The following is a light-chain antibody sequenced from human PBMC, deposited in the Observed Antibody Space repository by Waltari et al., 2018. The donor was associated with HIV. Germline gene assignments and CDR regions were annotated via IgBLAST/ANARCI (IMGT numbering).Light chain of an antibody. CDR1: QNIGES. J-gene: IGKJ2*01. V-gene: IGKV6-21*01. CDR2: FAS. Sequence: EIVLTQSPDFQSVTPREKVTITCRGSQNIGESLHWYQQKPDQSPNLLIKFASQSFSGVPSRFSGSGSGTDFTLTISSLEAEDAATYYCLQSTTVPYTFGQGTKLEIK. CDR3: LQSTTVPYT.